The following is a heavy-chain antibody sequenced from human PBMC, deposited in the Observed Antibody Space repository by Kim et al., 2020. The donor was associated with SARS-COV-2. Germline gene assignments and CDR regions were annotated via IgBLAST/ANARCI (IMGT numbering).Heavy chain of an antibody. D-gene: IGHD4-17*01. J-gene: IGHJ6*02. V-gene: IGHV4-39*01. CDR3: ASQDYGDYAYYYYGMDV. Sequence: LKSRVTISVDTSKNQFSLELSSVTAADTAVYYCASQDYGDYAYYYYGMDVWGQGTTVTVSS.